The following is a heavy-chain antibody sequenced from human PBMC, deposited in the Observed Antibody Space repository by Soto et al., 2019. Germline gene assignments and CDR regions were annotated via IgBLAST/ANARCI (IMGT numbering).Heavy chain of an antibody. D-gene: IGHD3-3*01. CDR2: ISCYNGKT. Sequence: QVQVVQSGDEVKETGASVRVSCKTSGYSFTAYGISWVRQAPGQGLEWMGWISCYNGKTKYAHKVQASVTITTNTSTSSAYMEVRCLRSDDPAIYYCARDAPPPELRFLEWHNYDYNGMDVWGQGTTVTVSS. J-gene: IGHJ6*02. CDR1: GYSFTAYG. CDR3: ARDAPPPELRFLEWHNYDYNGMDV. V-gene: IGHV1-18*01.